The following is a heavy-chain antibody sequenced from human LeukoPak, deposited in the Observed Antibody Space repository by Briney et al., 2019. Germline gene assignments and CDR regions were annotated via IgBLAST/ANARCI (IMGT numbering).Heavy chain of an antibody. V-gene: IGHV1-18*01. CDR3: ARDSGYENYYYYGMDV. Sequence: EASVKVSCKASGYTFTGYGISWVRQAPGQGLEWMGWISAYNGNTNYAQKLQGRVTMTTDTSTSTAYMELRSLRSDDTAVYYCARDSGYENYYYYGMDVWGQGTTVTVSS. D-gene: IGHD5-12*01. J-gene: IGHJ6*02. CDR1: GYTFTGYG. CDR2: ISAYNGNT.